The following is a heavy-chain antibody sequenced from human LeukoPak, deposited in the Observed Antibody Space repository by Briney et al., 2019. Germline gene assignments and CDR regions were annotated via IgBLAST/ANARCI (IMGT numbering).Heavy chain of an antibody. V-gene: IGHV4-61*02. CDR3: ARGVVVPAAHFDY. CDR2: IYTSGST. J-gene: IGHJ4*02. D-gene: IGHD2-2*01. CDR1: AGSISSGRYY. Sequence: SETLSLTCTVSAGSISSGRYYWSWIRQPAGKGREWIGRIYTSGSTNYNPSLKRRVPISVDTSKTQFSLKLSSVTAADTAVYYCARGVVVPAAHFDYWGQGTLVTVSS.